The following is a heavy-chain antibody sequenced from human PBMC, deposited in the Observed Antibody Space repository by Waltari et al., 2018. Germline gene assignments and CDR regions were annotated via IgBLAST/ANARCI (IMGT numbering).Heavy chain of an antibody. CDR3: ARGRGSYYYYYYLDV. V-gene: IGHV4-30-2*01. Sequence: QLQLQESGSGLVKPSQTLSLTCTVSSVSISSAGYSWSWIRQPLGKGLEWIGYIYHGGSTYYHPSLKSRATISVDRSKNQFSLKLNSVTAADTAVYYCARGRGSYYYYYYLDVWAKGTTVTVSS. CDR1: SVSISSAGYS. D-gene: IGHD2-15*01. CDR2: IYHGGST. J-gene: IGHJ6*03.